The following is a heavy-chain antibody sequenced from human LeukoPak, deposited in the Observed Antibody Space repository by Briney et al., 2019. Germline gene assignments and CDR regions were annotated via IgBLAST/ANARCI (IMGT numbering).Heavy chain of an antibody. CDR3: ATRSSNAYGLAYYGMDV. Sequence: GASVKVSCKVSGYTLTELSMHWVRQAPGKGLEWMGGFYPEDGETIYAQKFQGRVTMTEDTSTDTAYMELSSLRSEDTAVYYCATRSSNAYGLAYYGMDVWGKGTTVTVSS. D-gene: IGHD3-10*01. CDR2: FYPEDGET. J-gene: IGHJ6*04. V-gene: IGHV1-24*01. CDR1: GYTLTELS.